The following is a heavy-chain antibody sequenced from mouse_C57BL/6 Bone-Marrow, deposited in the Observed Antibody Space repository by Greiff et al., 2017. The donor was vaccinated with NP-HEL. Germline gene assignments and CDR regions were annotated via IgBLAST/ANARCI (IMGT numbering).Heavy chain of an antibody. J-gene: IGHJ4*01. Sequence: VQLQQSGPELVKPGASVKISCKASGYTFTDYYINWVKQRPGQGLEWIGWIFPGSGSTYYNEKFKGKATLTVDKSSSTAYMLLSSLTSEDSAVYFWARRRLHGSSYGGLYYAMDYWGQGTSVTVSS. V-gene: IGHV1-75*01. CDR2: IFPGSGST. CDR3: ARRRLHGSSYGGLYYAMDY. CDR1: GYTFTDYY. D-gene: IGHD1-1*01.